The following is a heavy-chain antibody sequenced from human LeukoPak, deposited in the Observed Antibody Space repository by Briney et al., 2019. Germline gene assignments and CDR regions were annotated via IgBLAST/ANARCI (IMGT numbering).Heavy chain of an antibody. J-gene: IGHJ6*03. CDR1: GFTVSSNY. D-gene: IGHD2-15*01. CDR3: ARVARRRIAPLEDYYYYYMDV. V-gene: IGHV3-53*01. Sequence: PGGSLRLSCAASGFTVSSNYMSWVRQAPGKGLEWVSVIYSGGSTYYADSVKGRFTISRDNSKNTLYLQMNSLRAEDTAVYYCARVARRRIAPLEDYYYYYMDVWGKGTTVTISS. CDR2: IYSGGST.